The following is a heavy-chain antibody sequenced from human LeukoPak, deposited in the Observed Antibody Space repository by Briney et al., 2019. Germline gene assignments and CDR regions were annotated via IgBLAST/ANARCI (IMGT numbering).Heavy chain of an antibody. CDR3: ARPRRTAMVTSFDY. CDR1: GGSISSSSYY. CDR2: IYYSGST. Sequence: SETLSLTCTVSGGSISSSSYYWGWIRQPPGKGPEWIGSIYYSGSTYYNPSLKSRVTISVDTSKNQFSLKLSSVTAADTAVYYCARPRRTAMVTSFDYWGQGTLVTVSS. J-gene: IGHJ4*02. V-gene: IGHV4-39*01. D-gene: IGHD5-18*01.